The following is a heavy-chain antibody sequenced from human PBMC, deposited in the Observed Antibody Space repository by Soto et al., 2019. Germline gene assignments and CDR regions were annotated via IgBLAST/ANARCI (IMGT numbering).Heavy chain of an antibody. CDR3: ARPGGAAADWFDP. CDR2: IYYSGST. CDR1: GGSISSSSYY. D-gene: IGHD6-13*01. J-gene: IGHJ5*02. V-gene: IGHV4-39*01. Sequence: SETLSLTCTVSGGSISSSSYYWGWIRQPPGKGLEWIGGIYYSGSTYYNPSLKSRVTISVDTPKNQFSLKLSSVTAADTAVYYCARPGGAAADWFDPWGQGTLVTVSS.